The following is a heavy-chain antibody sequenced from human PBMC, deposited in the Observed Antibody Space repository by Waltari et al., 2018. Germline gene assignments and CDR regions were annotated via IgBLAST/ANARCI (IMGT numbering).Heavy chain of an antibody. CDR1: GFTFSSYS. J-gene: IGHJ6*02. CDR2: ISSSSSTI. D-gene: IGHD6-13*01. CDR3: ARDNEAAAGDYYYYYGMDV. V-gene: IGHV3-48*01. Sequence: EVQLVESGGGLVQPGGSLRLSCAASGFTFSSYSMNWVRQAPGKGLEWVSYISSSSSTIYYADSVKGRFTISRDNAKNSLYLQMNSLRAEDTAVYYCARDNEAAAGDYYYYYGMDVWGQGTTVTVSS.